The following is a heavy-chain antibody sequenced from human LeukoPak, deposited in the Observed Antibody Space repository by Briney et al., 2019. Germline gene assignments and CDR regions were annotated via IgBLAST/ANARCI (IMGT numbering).Heavy chain of an antibody. CDR3: ARGTYNSGWYFVY. CDR2: ISSSGSII. D-gene: IGHD6-19*01. J-gene: IGHJ4*02. Sequence: PGGSLRLSCAASGFTFSNYEMSWVRQAPGKGLEWVSYISSSGSIIYYADSVKGRFTISRDNAKNSLYLQMNSLRAEDTAVYYCARGTYNSGWYFVYWGQGTLVTVSS. CDR1: GFTFSNYE. V-gene: IGHV3-48*03.